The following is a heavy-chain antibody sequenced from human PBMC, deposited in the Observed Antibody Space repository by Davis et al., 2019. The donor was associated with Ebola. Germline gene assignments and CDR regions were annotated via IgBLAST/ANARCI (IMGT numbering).Heavy chain of an antibody. D-gene: IGHD2-21*02. CDR2: IHDSGST. CDR3: AREDIVVVTPSGSTYYYYGMDV. J-gene: IGHJ6*04. Sequence: MPSETLSLTCTVSGGSISSGDYYWSWIRQHPGKGLEWIGYIHDSGSTYYNPSLKSRVTISVDTSKNQFSLKLSSVTAADTAVYYCAREDIVVVTPSGSTYYYYGMDVWGKGTTVTVSS. CDR1: GGSISSGDYY. V-gene: IGHV4-30-4*01.